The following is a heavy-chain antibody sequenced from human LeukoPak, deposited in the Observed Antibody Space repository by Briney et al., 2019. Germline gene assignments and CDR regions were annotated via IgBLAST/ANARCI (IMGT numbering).Heavy chain of an antibody. CDR2: IYYSGST. V-gene: IGHV4-30-4*01. CDR1: GGSISSGDYY. CDR3: ASFYDSSGASDY. Sequence: SETLSLTCTVSGGSISSGDYYWSWIRQPPGKGLEWIGYIYYSGSTYYNPSLKSRVTISVDTSKNQFSLKLSSVTAADTAVYYCASFYDSSGASDYWGQGTLVTVSS. D-gene: IGHD3-22*01. J-gene: IGHJ4*02.